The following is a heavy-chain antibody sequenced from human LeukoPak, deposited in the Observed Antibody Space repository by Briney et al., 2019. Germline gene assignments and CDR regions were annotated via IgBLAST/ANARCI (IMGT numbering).Heavy chain of an antibody. CDR1: GFTFSSYG. D-gene: IGHD4-17*01. CDR2: ISGSSGST. CDR3: AKDRGDYGTTMDY. V-gene: IGHV3-23*01. Sequence: PGGSLRLSCAASGFTFSSYGMRWVRQAPGKGLEWVAAISGSSGSTYYADSVKGRFTISRDNSKNTLYLQMNSLRAEDTAVYYCAKDRGDYGTTMDYWGQGTLVTASS. J-gene: IGHJ4*02.